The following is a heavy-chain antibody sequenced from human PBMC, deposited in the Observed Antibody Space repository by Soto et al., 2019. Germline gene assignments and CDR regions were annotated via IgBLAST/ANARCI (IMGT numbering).Heavy chain of an antibody. J-gene: IGHJ4*02. Sequence: SETLSLTCTVSGASISAYYWSWIRQPPGKGLEWIGYIYYSGSTNYNPSLKSRVTISVDTSKNQFSLKLSSVTAADTAVYYCARVGNIPYDSSAYYVYWGQGTLVTVSS. CDR1: GASISAYY. D-gene: IGHD3-22*01. CDR2: IYYSGST. V-gene: IGHV4-59*01. CDR3: ARVGNIPYDSSAYYVY.